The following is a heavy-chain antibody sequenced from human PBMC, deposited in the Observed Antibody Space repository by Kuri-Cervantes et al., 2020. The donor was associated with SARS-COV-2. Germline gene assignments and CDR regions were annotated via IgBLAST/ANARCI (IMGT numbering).Heavy chain of an antibody. CDR1: GFTFDTYS. CDR3: ARDRLRAFDI. V-gene: IGHV3-48*02. J-gene: IGHJ3*02. Sequence: GESLKISCAASGFTFDTYSMNWVRQAPGKGLEWVSYIGGSHRTISYADSVKGRFTISRDNAKNSVYLQMNSLRDEDTAVYYCARDRLRAFDIWGQGTMVTVSS. CDR2: IGGSHRTI.